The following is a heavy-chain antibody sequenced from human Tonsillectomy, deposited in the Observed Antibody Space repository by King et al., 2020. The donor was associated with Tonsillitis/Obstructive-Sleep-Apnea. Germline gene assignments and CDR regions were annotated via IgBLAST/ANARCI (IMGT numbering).Heavy chain of an antibody. V-gene: IGHV4-31*01. J-gene: IGHJ6*03. CDR1: GGSISSGGYY. D-gene: IGHD2-2*01. CDR3: ARYKVVPAAIPSRYYYYMDV. Sequence: QLQESGPGLVKPSQTLSLTCTVSGGSISSGGYYWSWIRQHPGKGLEWIGYIYYSGSTYYNPSLKSLVTISVDTSKNQFSLKLSSVTAADTAVYYCARYKVVPAAIPSRYYYYMDVWGKGTTVTVSS. CDR2: IYYSGST.